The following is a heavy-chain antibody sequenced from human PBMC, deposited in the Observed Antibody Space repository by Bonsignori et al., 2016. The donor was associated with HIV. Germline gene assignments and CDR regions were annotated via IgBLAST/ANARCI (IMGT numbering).Heavy chain of an antibody. V-gene: IGHV3-48*03. D-gene: IGHD4-11*01. CDR2: ISSSGSII. Sequence: WIRQPPGKGLEWVSYISSSGSIIYYADSVKGRFTISRDNAKNSLHLQMNSLRAEDTAVYYCARTLYSNNVQDASDIWGQGTMVTVSS. J-gene: IGHJ3*02. CDR3: ARTLYSNNVQDASDI.